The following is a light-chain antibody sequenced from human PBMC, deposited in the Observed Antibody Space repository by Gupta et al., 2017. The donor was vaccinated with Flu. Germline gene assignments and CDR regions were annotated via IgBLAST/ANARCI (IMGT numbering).Light chain of an antibody. CDR3: ATCDASREYWV. CDR1: TPSVGDHH. V-gene: IGLV1-47*01. J-gene: IGLJ3*02. Sequence: SVLTPPPSASGPPGQSIAISCSGSTPSVGDHHLYWYLPLPGTAPKLVIYMNDQRPSGVPDRFSGSKSGTSASLAISGLRAEDEADYYCATCDASREYWVFGGGTKLTVL. CDR2: MND.